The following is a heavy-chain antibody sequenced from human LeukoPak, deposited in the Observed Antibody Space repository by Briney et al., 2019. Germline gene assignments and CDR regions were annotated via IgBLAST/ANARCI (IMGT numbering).Heavy chain of an antibody. CDR2: IIPIFGIA. V-gene: IGHV1-69*04. Sequence: WASVKVSCKASGDTFSSYAISWVRQAPGQGLEWMGRIIPIFGIANYAQKFQGRVTITAVKSTSTAYMELSSLRSEDTAVYYCAPYYYGSGSYYQPVDYWGQGTLVTVSS. CDR1: GDTFSSYA. J-gene: IGHJ4*02. CDR3: APYYYGSGSYYQPVDY. D-gene: IGHD3-10*01.